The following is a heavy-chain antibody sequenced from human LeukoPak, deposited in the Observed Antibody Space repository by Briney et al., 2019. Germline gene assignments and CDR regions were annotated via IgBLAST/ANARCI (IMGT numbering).Heavy chain of an antibody. Sequence: GGSLRLSCAASGFTVSTNYMSLVRQAPGEGLEWVAVIYSGRSTYYAGAVKGRFTISRDNSKNTLYLQMNSLRAEDTAVYYCARAIGGDYVAEYFQHWGQGTLVTVSS. CDR2: IYSGRST. CDR1: GFTVSTNY. CDR3: ARAIGGDYVAEYFQH. J-gene: IGHJ1*01. V-gene: IGHV3-66*01. D-gene: IGHD4-17*01.